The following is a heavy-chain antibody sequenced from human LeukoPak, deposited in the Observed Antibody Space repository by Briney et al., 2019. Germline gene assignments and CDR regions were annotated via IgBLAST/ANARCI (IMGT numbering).Heavy chain of an antibody. Sequence: GGSLRLSCAASGFTFRSYGMHWVRQAPGKGLEWVAVISYDGSNKYYADSVKGRFTISRDNSKNTLYLQMNSLRAEDTAVYYCAKDGRYQLLDYLGQGTLVTVSS. CDR2: ISYDGSNK. V-gene: IGHV3-30*18. J-gene: IGHJ4*02. D-gene: IGHD2-2*01. CDR1: GFTFRSYG. CDR3: AKDGRYQLLDY.